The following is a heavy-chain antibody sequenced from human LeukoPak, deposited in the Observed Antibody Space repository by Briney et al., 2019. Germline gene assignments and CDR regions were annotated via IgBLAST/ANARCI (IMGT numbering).Heavy chain of an antibody. CDR2: ITGSSATI. CDR3: TRGLQWGFDW. CDR1: GFNFNIYS. V-gene: IGHV3-48*01. J-gene: IGHJ4*02. Sequence: GGSLRLSCAASGFNFNIYSMNWVRQAPGKGLEWISYITGSSATIYYGDSVKGRFTISRDNAKNSLYMEMNSLRAEDTAMYYCTRGLQWGFDWWGQGTLVTVSS. D-gene: IGHD6-19*01.